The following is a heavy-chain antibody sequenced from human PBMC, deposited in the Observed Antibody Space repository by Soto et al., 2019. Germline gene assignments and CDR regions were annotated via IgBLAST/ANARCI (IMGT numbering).Heavy chain of an antibody. CDR1: GFTFSSFG. Sequence: GGSLRLSCAASGFTFSSFGMHWVRQAPGKGLEWVAVVSYDGSNKYYADSVKGRFTISRDNSKNTLYLQMNSLRAEDTAVYYCAKDSNPWWLSQNYWGQGTLVTVSS. CDR2: VSYDGSNK. D-gene: IGHD2-15*01. CDR3: AKDSNPWWLSQNY. V-gene: IGHV3-30*18. J-gene: IGHJ4*02.